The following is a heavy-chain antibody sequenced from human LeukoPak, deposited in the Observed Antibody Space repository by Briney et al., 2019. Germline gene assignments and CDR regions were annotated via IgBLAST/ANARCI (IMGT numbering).Heavy chain of an antibody. V-gene: IGHV3-73*01. Sequence: PGGSLRLSCAASGFTFSGSAIHWVRQASGKGLEWVGRIKTKTNSYATAYAASVKGRFTISRDDAKNTVYLQMNSLKSEDTAVYYCTIEYSSSWYLDYWGQGTLVTVSS. CDR3: TIEYSSSWYLDY. CDR1: GFTFSGSA. D-gene: IGHD6-13*01. CDR2: IKTKTNSYAT. J-gene: IGHJ4*02.